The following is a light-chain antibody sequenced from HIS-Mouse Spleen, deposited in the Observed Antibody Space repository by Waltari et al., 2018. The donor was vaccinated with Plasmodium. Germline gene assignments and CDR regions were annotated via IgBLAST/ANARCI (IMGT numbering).Light chain of an antibody. Sequence: QSALTQPASVSGSPGQSIPISCTGTSSDVGSYNIVSWYQQHPGKAPKLMIYEGSKRPSGVSNRFSGSKSGNTASLTISGLQAEDEADYYCCSYAGSSTFVFGGGTKLTVL. J-gene: IGLJ3*02. CDR1: SSDVGSYNI. CDR3: CSYAGSSTFV. V-gene: IGLV2-23*03. CDR2: EGS.